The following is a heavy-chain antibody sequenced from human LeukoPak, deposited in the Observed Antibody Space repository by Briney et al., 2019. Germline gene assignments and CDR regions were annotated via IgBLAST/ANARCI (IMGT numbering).Heavy chain of an antibody. Sequence: ASVKVSCKVSGYTLTELSMHWVRQAPGKGLEWMGGFDPEDGETIYAQKFQGRVTMTEDTSTDTAYMELSSQRSEDTAVYYCATDRVYYDSSGYPSYFDYWGQGTLVTVSS. V-gene: IGHV1-24*01. D-gene: IGHD3-22*01. CDR2: FDPEDGET. CDR3: ATDRVYYDSSGYPSYFDY. J-gene: IGHJ4*02. CDR1: GYTLTELS.